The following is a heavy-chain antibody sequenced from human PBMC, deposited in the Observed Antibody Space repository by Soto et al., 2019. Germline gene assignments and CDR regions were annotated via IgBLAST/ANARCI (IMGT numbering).Heavy chain of an antibody. CDR1: GGSISSYY. J-gene: IGHJ5*02. Sequence: PSETLSLTCTVSGGSISSYYWSWIRQPPGKGLEWIGYAYYSGSTNYNPSLKSRVTISVDTSKNQFSLKLSSVTAADTAVYYCARLVWSYGTWFDPWGEGTLVTVS. D-gene: IGHD5-18*01. CDR2: AYYSGST. CDR3: ARLVWSYGTWFDP. V-gene: IGHV4-59*08.